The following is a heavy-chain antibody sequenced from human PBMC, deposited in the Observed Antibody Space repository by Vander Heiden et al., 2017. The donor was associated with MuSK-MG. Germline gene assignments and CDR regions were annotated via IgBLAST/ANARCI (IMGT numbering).Heavy chain of an antibody. J-gene: IGHJ4*02. D-gene: IGHD6-13*01. CDR3: AIRSRAAAGAHFDY. V-gene: IGHV3-11*01. Sequence: QVQLVESGGGLVKPGGSLRLSCAASGFTFSDYYMSWSRQAPGKGLEGVSYISSSGSTIYYADAVKGRFTISRDNAKNALYLRMKRLRAEETAVYYCAIRSRAAAGAHFDYWGQGTMVTVSS. CDR2: ISSSGSTI. CDR1: GFTFSDYY.